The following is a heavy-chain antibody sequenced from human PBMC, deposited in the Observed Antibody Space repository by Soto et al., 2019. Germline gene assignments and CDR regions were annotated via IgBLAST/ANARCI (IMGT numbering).Heavy chain of an antibody. CDR1: GGTFSSYA. CDR3: AQTLGSAVAGPGRFDL. V-gene: IGHV1-69*12. Sequence: QVQLVQSGAEVKRPGSSVKVSCKASGGTFSSYAISWVRQAPGQGLEWMGGIIPIFGTANYAQKFQGGVTITAEESTGTAHGEVRSLGSEGTAVYYCAQTLGSAVAGPGRFDLWGRGTLVTVSS. J-gene: IGHJ2*01. CDR2: IIPIFGTA. D-gene: IGHD6-19*01.